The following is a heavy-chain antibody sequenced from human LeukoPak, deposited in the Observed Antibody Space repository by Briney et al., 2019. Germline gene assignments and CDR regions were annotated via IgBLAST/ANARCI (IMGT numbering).Heavy chain of an antibody. CDR1: GFTFSKYW. D-gene: IGHD3-16*01. CDR2: IKEDGSQI. Sequence: GGSLRLSCVGSGFTFSKYWMNWVRQAPGKGLEWVANIKEDGSQIYYVDSVRGRFTISRDNAKNSVYPQMNSLRAEDTAVYYCARDSYDYYYYMDVWGKGTTVTVSS. CDR3: ARDSYDYYYYMDV. J-gene: IGHJ6*03. V-gene: IGHV3-7*01.